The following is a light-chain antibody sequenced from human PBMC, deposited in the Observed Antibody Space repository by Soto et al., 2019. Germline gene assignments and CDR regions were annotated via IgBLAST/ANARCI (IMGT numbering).Light chain of an antibody. CDR3: AAWDDSLNGVI. CDR1: SSNIGSDS. J-gene: IGLJ2*01. CDR2: NNN. Sequence: QSVLTQPPSASGTPGQRVTISCSGSSSNIGSDSVNWYQQLPETAPKLLIYNNNQRPSGVPDRFSGSKSGTSASLAFSGLQSEDEADYYCAAWDDSLNGVIFGGGTKLTVL. V-gene: IGLV1-44*01.